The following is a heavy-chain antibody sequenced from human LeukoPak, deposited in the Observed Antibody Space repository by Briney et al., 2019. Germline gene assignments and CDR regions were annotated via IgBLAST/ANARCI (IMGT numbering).Heavy chain of an antibody. Sequence: GGSLRLSCAASGFTFSSYGMHWVRQAPGKGLEWVAVISYDGSNKYYADSVKGRFTISRDNSKNTLYLQMNSLRAEDTAVYYCAKDDYGDPVYYGMDVWGQGTTVTVSS. CDR1: GFTFSSYG. D-gene: IGHD4-17*01. CDR2: ISYDGSNK. J-gene: IGHJ6*02. V-gene: IGHV3-30*18. CDR3: AKDDYGDPVYYGMDV.